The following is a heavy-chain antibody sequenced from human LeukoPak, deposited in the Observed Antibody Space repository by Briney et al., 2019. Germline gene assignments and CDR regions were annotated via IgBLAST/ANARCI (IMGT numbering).Heavy chain of an antibody. CDR2: ISSSSSYI. CDR1: GFTFGSYS. Sequence: GGSLRLSCAASGFTFGSYSMNWVRQAPGKGLEWVSSISSSSSYIYYADSVKGRFTISRDNAKNSLYLQMNSLRAEDTAVYNCARAGYCSSTSCYEKYYYYYMDVWGKGTTVTVSS. D-gene: IGHD2-2*01. V-gene: IGHV3-21*01. J-gene: IGHJ6*03. CDR3: ARAGYCSSTSCYEKYYYYYMDV.